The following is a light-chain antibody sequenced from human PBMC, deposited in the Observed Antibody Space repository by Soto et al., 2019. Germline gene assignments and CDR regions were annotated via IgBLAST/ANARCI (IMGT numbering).Light chain of an antibody. V-gene: IGLV2-14*01. CDR1: SNDVGGYDF. CDR2: EVF. Sequence: QSALTQPASVSGSPGQSITISCTGTSNDVGGYDFVSWYQQHPGKAPKLMLYEVFNRPSGVSDRFSGSKSGNTASLTISGLQAEDQADYFRFSYVRGASYVFGSGTKLTVL. J-gene: IGLJ1*01. CDR3: FSYVRGASYV.